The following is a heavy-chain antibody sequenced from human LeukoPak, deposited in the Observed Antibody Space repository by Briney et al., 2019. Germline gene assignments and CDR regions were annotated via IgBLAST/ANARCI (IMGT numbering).Heavy chain of an antibody. CDR1: GGSISSGSYY. Sequence: PSQTLSLTCTVSGGSISSGSYYWSWIRQPAGKGLEWIGRIYTSGSTNYNPSLKSRVTISVDTSKNQFSLKLSSVTAADTAVYYCARVMGRGSYYFDYWGQGTLVTVSS. J-gene: IGHJ4*02. CDR3: ARVMGRGSYYFDY. D-gene: IGHD3-10*01. V-gene: IGHV4-61*02. CDR2: IYTSGST.